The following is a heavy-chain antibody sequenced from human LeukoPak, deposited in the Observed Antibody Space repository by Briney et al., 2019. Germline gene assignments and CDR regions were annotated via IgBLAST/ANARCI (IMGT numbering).Heavy chain of an antibody. CDR2: IYYSGST. V-gene: IGHV4-61*08. CDR1: GGSISSGGYS. CDR3: ARDLGDYGDFPYFDL. Sequence: SETLSLTCAVSGGSISSGGYSWSWIRQPPGKGLEWIGYIYYSGSTNYNPSLKSRVTISVDTSKNQFSLKLSSVTAADTAVYYCARDLGDYGDFPYFDLWGRGTLVTVSS. D-gene: IGHD4-17*01. J-gene: IGHJ2*01.